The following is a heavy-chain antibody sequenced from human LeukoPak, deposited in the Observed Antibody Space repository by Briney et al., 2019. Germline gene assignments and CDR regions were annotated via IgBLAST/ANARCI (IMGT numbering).Heavy chain of an antibody. J-gene: IGHJ4*02. CDR2: IRFDGSNE. Sequence: GGSLRLSCAPSGFTVSPYGMHWVRQAPGKGLEWVTFIRFDGSNEYYTDSVKGRFTISRDNSKNTLYLQMNSLRAEDTAVYYCAGDFDYWGQGTLVTVSS. CDR1: GFTVSPYG. CDR3: AGDFDY. V-gene: IGHV3-30*02.